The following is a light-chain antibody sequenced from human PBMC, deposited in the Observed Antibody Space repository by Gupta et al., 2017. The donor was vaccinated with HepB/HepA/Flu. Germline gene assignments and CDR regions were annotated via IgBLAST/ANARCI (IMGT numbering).Light chain of an antibody. Sequence: SSELTEDPAVSLSLGQTVRITCQGDSLRTYDASWYQQKPGTAPGLVSYAKINRPSGIPDRFSGSSSGTTASLSITGGQAEDEAAYECKSRDSSGKELFGGGTKLPV. V-gene: IGLV3-19*01. J-gene: IGLJ2*01. CDR2: AKI. CDR1: SLRTYD. CDR3: KSRDSSGKEL.